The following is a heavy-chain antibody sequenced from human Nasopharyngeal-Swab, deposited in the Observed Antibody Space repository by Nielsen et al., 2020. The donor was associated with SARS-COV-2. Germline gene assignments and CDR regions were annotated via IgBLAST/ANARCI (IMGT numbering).Heavy chain of an antibody. CDR3: ARGGYSHGLDY. V-gene: IGHV4-4*02. D-gene: IGHD5-12*01. CDR1: GGSISSPKW. CDR2: IYHNGKT. J-gene: IGHJ4*02. Sequence: GSLRLSCALSGGSISSPKWWNYVRQAPGKGLEWFGEIYHNGKTNYNPSLKSRVTLSLDKSKNQFYLTLTSVTAADTAVYYCARGGYSHGLDYWGQGTLVTVSS.